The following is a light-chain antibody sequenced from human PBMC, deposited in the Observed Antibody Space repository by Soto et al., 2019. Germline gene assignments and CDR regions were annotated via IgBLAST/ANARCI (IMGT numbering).Light chain of an antibody. CDR1: QTVHN. CDR2: DAS. Sequence: IVLTQSPATLSLSPGERATLSCRASQTVHNLAWYRQNPGQAPRLLIYDASNRAAGTPARFSGSGSGTDFTLTISSLEPEDYAVYYCRGSRTFGRGTRLEIK. V-gene: IGKV3-11*01. J-gene: IGKJ5*01. CDR3: RGSRT.